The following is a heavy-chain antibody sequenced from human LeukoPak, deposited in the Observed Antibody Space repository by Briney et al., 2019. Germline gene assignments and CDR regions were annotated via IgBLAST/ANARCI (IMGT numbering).Heavy chain of an antibody. D-gene: IGHD6-13*01. CDR1: GFIFSDYW. CDR3: ARDGTAAGLYFDL. CDR2: IRQDGSEK. V-gene: IGHV3-7*01. J-gene: IGHJ4*01. Sequence: GGSLRLSCAASGFIFSDYWVNWVRQAPGKGLEWVASIRQDGSEKTYVDSVKGRFTISRDNTKSSLYLQMSSLTDEDTAAYYSARDGTAAGLYFDLWGQGTLVTVSS.